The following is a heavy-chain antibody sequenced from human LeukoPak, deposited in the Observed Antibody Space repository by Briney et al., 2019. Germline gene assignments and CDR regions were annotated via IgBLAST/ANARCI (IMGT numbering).Heavy chain of an antibody. D-gene: IGHD3-10*02. CDR1: GGSISSRSYY. CDR3: ARHPLKAYVSDWFDP. V-gene: IGHV4-39*01. J-gene: IGHJ5*02. Sequence: PSETLSLTCTVSGGSISSRSYYCGWLRQPPGKGLEWIASIFYSGSTYHNPSLKSRVTISVDTSKSQFSLKLSSVTAADTAVYFCARHPLKAYVSDWFDPWGQGTLVTVSS. CDR2: IFYSGST.